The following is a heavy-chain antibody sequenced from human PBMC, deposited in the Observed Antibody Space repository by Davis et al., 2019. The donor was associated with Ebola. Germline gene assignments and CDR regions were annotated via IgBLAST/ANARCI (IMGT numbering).Heavy chain of an antibody. CDR1: GFTFSSYE. D-gene: IGHD4-17*01. Sequence: GESLKISCAASGFTFSSYEMNWVRQAPGKGLEWVAVIWYDGSNKYYADSVKGRFTISRDNSKNTLYLQMNSLRAEDTAVYYCARGPYGDYVSYNWFDPWGQGTLVTVSS. V-gene: IGHV3-33*08. J-gene: IGHJ5*02. CDR2: IWYDGSNK. CDR3: ARGPYGDYVSYNWFDP.